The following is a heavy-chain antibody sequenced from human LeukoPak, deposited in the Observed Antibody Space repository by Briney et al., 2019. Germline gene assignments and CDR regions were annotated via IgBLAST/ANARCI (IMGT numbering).Heavy chain of an antibody. CDR1: GGTFSSYA. Sequence: ASVKVSCKASGGTFSSYANSWVRQAPGQGLEWMGGIIPIFGTANYAQKFQGRVTITADESTSTAYMELSSLRSEDTAVYYCARGGDSSGWYLSLGSYYYYYMDVWGKGTTVTISS. CDR3: ARGGDSSGWYLSLGSYYYYYMDV. D-gene: IGHD6-19*01. CDR2: IIPIFGTA. J-gene: IGHJ6*03. V-gene: IGHV1-69*01.